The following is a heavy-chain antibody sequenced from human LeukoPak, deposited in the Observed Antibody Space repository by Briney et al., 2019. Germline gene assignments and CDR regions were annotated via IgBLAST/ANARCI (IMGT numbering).Heavy chain of an antibody. CDR1: GGSISSYY. V-gene: IGHV4-59*01. CDR3: ARLVKQCLVSFDY. J-gene: IGHJ4*02. D-gene: IGHD6-19*01. Sequence: SETLSLTCTVSGGSISSYYWSWIRQPPGNGLEWIGYIYYSGSTNYNPSLKSRVTISVDTSKNQFSLKLSSVTAADTAVSYCARLVKQCLVSFDYWGQGTLVTVSS. CDR2: IYYSGST.